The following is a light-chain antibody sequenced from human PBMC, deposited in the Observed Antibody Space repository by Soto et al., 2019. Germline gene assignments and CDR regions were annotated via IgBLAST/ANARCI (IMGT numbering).Light chain of an antibody. CDR3: QQYCTSRWT. V-gene: IGKV3-20*01. CDR1: KSVCRGQ. Sequence: IVLTQSPGTLSLSPGERATLSCRTSKSVCRGQIAWYQQKAGQAPRLVIYATSTRAGGIPERFSGSGSGTDFTLTISRVEPEDFAMYFCQQYCTSRWTFGQGTKVDIK. J-gene: IGKJ1*01. CDR2: ATS.